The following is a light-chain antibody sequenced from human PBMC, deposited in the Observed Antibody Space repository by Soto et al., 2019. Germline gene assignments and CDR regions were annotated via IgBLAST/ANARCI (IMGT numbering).Light chain of an antibody. CDR3: QQRSNWPFT. CDR1: QSVSSY. Sequence: EIVLTQSPATLSLSPGEGATLSCRASQSVSSYLAWYQQKPGQAPRLLIYDASNRATGIPARFSGSGSGTDFTLSISCLEPEDFAVYYCQQRSNWPFTFGPETKVDI. CDR2: DAS. J-gene: IGKJ3*01. V-gene: IGKV3-11*01.